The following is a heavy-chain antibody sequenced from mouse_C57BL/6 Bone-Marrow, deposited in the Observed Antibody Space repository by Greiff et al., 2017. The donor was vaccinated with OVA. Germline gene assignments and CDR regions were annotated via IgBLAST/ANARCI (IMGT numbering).Heavy chain of an antibody. CDR2: IDPSDSYT. CDR1: GYTFTSYW. CDR3: ARRIYYYEGLAY. D-gene: IGHD1-1*01. Sequence: VQLQQPGAELVKPGASVKLSCKASGYTFTSYWMQWVKQRPGQGLEWIGEIDPSDSYTNYNQKFKGKATLTVDTSSSTAYMQLSSLTSEDSAVYYCARRIYYYEGLAYWGQGTLVTVSA. V-gene: IGHV1-50*01. J-gene: IGHJ3*01.